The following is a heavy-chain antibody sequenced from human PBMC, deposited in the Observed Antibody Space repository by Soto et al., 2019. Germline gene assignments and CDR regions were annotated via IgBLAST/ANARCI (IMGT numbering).Heavy chain of an antibody. J-gene: IGHJ5*02. Sequence: PSETLSLTCTVSGGSISSSSYYWGWIRQPPGKGLEWIGSIYYSGSTYYNPSLKSRVTISVDTSKNQFSLKLSFVTAADTAVYYCARLPHSYDFWIGYGFDPWGQGTLVTVPS. V-gene: IGHV4-39*01. CDR1: GGSISSSSYY. CDR2: IYYSGST. D-gene: IGHD3-3*01. CDR3: ARLPHSYDFWIGYGFDP.